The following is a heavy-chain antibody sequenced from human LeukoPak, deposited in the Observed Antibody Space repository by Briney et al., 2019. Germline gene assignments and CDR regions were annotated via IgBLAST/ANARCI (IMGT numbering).Heavy chain of an antibody. J-gene: IGHJ5*02. V-gene: IGHV3-11*04. CDR3: ARDVVDYDFWSGYYTRGENWFDP. D-gene: IGHD3-3*01. CDR1: GFTFSDYY. CDR2: ISSSGSTI. Sequence: GGSLRLSCAASGFTFSDYYMSRIRQAPGKGLEWASYISSSGSTIYYADSVKGRFTISRDNAKNSLYLQMNSLRAEDTAVYYCARDVVDYDFWSGYYTRGENWFDPWGQGTLVTVSS.